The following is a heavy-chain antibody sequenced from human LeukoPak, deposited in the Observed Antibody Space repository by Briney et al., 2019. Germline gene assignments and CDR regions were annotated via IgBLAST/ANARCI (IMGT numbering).Heavy chain of an antibody. V-gene: IGHV3-30*04. CDR3: AREGFFTMIEVVIKEGVSSAFDI. D-gene: IGHD3-22*01. J-gene: IGHJ3*02. Sequence: GRSLRLSCAASGFTFSSYAMHWVRQAPGKGLEWVAVISYDGSNKYYADSVKGRFTISRDNSKNTLYLQMNSLRAEDTAVYYCAREGFFTMIEVVIKEGVSSAFDIWGQGTMVTVSS. CDR2: ISYDGSNK. CDR1: GFTFSSYA.